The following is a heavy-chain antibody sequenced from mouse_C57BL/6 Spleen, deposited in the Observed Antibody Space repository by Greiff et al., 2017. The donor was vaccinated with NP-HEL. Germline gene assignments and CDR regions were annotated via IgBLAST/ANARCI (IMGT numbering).Heavy chain of an antibody. CDR1: GYTFTSYW. V-gene: IGHV1-53*01. J-gene: IGHJ4*01. Sequence: VQLQQSGTELVKPGASVKLSCKASGYTFTSYWMHWVKQRPGQGLEWIGNINPSNGGTNYNEKFKRKATLTVDKSSSTAYMQLSSLTSEDSAVYYCATITTVVADAMDYWGQGTSVTVSS. CDR3: ATITTVVADAMDY. CDR2: INPSNGGT. D-gene: IGHD1-1*01.